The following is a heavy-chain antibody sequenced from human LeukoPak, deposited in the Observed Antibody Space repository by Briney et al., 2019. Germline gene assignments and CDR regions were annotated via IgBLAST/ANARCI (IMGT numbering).Heavy chain of an antibody. CDR3: STGFGGDHGG. CDR1: GFTFIDAS. Sequence: GGSLRLSCAGCGFTFIDASVNWVHQPPGKGLEWVGLIKSKNAGGTTDYTAPVKGRFTMSRDDSKNTVYLQINSLKTEDTAVYYCSTGFGGDHGGWGQGTLVTVSS. D-gene: IGHD3-3*01. CDR2: IKSKNAGGTT. V-gene: IGHV3-15*01. J-gene: IGHJ4*02.